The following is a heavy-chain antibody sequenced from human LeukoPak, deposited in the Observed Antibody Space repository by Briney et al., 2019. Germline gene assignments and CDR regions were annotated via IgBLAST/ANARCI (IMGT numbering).Heavy chain of an antibody. D-gene: IGHD1-14*01. J-gene: IGHJ4*02. CDR3: ASITPGY. CDR2: INPDGSST. CDR1: GFTFNKYW. V-gene: IGHV3-74*01. Sequence: GGSLSLFCVASGFTFNKYWMHWVRQAAGKGLVWVSRINPDGSSTDYADSVKGRFTISRYNAKNTLYLQMNTLRAEDTALYFCASITPGYWGQGNLATVSA.